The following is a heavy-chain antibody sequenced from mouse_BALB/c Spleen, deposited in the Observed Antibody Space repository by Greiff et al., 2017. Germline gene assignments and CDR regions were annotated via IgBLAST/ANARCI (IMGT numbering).Heavy chain of an antibody. CDR3: ARGGGYRYDEAWFAY. J-gene: IGHJ3*01. D-gene: IGHD2-14*01. V-gene: IGHV1-31*01. Sequence: VQLQQSGPELVKPGASVKISCKASGYSFTGYYMHWVKQSHVKSLEWIGRINPYNGATSYNQNFKDKASLTVDKSSSTAYMELHSLTSEDSAVYYCARGGGYRYDEAWFAYWGQGTLVTVSA. CDR2: INPYNGAT. CDR1: GYSFTGYY.